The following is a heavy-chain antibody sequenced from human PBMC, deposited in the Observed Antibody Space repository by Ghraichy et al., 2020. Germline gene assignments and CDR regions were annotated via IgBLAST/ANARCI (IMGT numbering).Heavy chain of an antibody. CDR3: ARVVVGATNWFDP. CDR2: MNPNSGGT. D-gene: IGHD1-26*01. Sequence: ASVKVSCKASGYTFTGYYIHWVRQAPGQGLEWMGWMNPNSGGTNYAQKFQDRVTMTRDTSISTAYMELSRLRSDDTAIYYCARVVVGATNWFDPWGQGTLFTVSS. J-gene: IGHJ5*02. V-gene: IGHV1-2*02. CDR1: GYTFTGYY.